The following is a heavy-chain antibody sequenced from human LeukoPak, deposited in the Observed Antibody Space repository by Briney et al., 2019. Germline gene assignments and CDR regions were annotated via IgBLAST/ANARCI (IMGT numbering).Heavy chain of an antibody. CDR3: AKDMAHYYDSSGYYDY. CDR1: GFTFSSYA. D-gene: IGHD3-22*01. CDR2: ISGSGGST. J-gene: IGHJ4*02. Sequence: GGSLRLSCAASGFTFSSYAMSWVRQAPGKGLEWVSAISGSGGSTYYADSVKGRFTISRDNPKNTLYLQMNSLRAEDTAVYYCAKDMAHYYDSSGYYDYWGQGTLVTVSS. V-gene: IGHV3-23*01.